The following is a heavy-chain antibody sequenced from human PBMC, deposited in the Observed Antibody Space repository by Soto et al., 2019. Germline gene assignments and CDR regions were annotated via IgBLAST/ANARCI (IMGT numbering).Heavy chain of an antibody. J-gene: IGHJ4*02. CDR2: INSDGSST. Sequence: PGGSLRLSCAASGFTFSSYWMHWVRQAPGKGLVWVSRINSDGSSTSYADSVKGRFTISRDNAKNTLYLQMNSLRAEDTAVYYCARDPADYYYDSSGYDYWGQGTLVTVSS. CDR1: GFTFSSYW. CDR3: ARDPADYYYDSSGYDY. V-gene: IGHV3-74*01. D-gene: IGHD3-22*01.